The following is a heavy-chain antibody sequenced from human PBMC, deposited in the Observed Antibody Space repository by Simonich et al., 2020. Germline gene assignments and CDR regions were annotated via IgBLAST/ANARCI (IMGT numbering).Heavy chain of an antibody. D-gene: IGHD4-4*01. CDR3: ARDYSNYDAFDI. CDR2: INGDGSST. CDR1: GFTFSSYW. V-gene: IGHV3-74*01. Sequence: EVQLVESGGGLVQPGGSLRLSCAASGFTFSSYWMHWVRQAPGKGLVWVSSINGDGSSTSYADSWKGRFTISRDNAKNTLYLQMNSLRAEDTAVYYCARDYSNYDAFDIWGQGTMVTVSS. J-gene: IGHJ3*02.